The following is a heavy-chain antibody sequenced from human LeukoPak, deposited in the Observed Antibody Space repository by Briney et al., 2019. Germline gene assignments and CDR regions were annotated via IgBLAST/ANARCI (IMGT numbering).Heavy chain of an antibody. V-gene: IGHV4-30-4*07. J-gene: IGHJ3*02. Sequence: PSETLSLTCAVSGGSISSGGYSWSWIRQPPGKGLEWIGYFFYTGNTYYNPSLKSRVTMSVDTSKNQFSLKLSSVTAADTAVYYCARSMVRGVIRLNAFDIWGQGTMVTVSS. CDR1: GGSISSGGYS. CDR3: ARSMVRGVIRLNAFDI. D-gene: IGHD3-10*01. CDR2: FFYTGNT.